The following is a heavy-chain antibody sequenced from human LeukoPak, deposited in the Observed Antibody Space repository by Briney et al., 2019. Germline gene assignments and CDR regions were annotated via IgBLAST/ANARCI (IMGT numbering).Heavy chain of an antibody. Sequence: SETLSLTCAVYGGSFSGYYWSWIRQPPGKGLEWIGEINHSGSTNYNPSLKSRVTISVDTSKNQFSLKLSSVTAADTAVYYCAGTYYYDSSRQFDYWGQGTLVTVSS. D-gene: IGHD3-22*01. V-gene: IGHV4-34*01. CDR3: AGTYYYDSSRQFDY. J-gene: IGHJ4*02. CDR1: GGSFSGYY. CDR2: INHSGST.